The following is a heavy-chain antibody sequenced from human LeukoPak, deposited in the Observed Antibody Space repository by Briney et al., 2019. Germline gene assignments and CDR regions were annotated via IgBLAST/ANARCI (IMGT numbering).Heavy chain of an antibody. J-gene: IGHJ5*02. CDR1: GFTVSSNY. Sequence: GGSLRLSCAASGFTVSSNYMSWARQAQGRGLEWVSVFFRGGDTYYGDSVKGRFTISRDDSKNTVYLKMNSLRAEGTAVYYCVRQSFTYNSGWYWVDHWGQGILVTVSS. CDR2: FFRGGDT. V-gene: IGHV3-53*01. CDR3: VRQSFTYNSGWYWVDH. D-gene: IGHD6-19*01.